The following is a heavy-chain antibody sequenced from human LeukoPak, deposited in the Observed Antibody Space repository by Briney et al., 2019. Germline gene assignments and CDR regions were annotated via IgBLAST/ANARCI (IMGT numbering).Heavy chain of an antibody. Sequence: SVTVSCKASGGTFSSYAISWVRQAPGQGLEWMGRIIPIFDITNYAQKLQGRVTITADKSTSTAHMELSSLTSEDTAVYYCAREGGSYHGSQFDYWGQGTLVTVSS. CDR2: IIPIFDIT. J-gene: IGHJ4*02. V-gene: IGHV1-69*04. D-gene: IGHD1-26*01. CDR1: GGTFSSYA. CDR3: AREGGSYHGSQFDY.